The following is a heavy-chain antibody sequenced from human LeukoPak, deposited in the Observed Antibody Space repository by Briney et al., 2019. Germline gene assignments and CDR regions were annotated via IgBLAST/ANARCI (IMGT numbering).Heavy chain of an antibody. CDR1: GFTFSSYS. J-gene: IGHJ3*02. V-gene: IGHV3-21*01. CDR2: VSSSGSYT. D-gene: IGHD4-23*01. Sequence: GGSLRLSCAASGFTFSSYSMNWVRQAPGKGLEWVASVSSSGSYTYYADSVKGRCTISRDNAKNSLYLQMNSLRAEDTAVYYCAREAWGYGGNDAFDIWGQGTMVTVSS. CDR3: AREAWGYGGNDAFDI.